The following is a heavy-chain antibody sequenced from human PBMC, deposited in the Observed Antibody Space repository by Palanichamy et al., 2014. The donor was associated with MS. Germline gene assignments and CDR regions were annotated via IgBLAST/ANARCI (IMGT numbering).Heavy chain of an antibody. CDR1: GYTFSTYG. CDR2: ISAYNGNT. Sequence: QVQLVQSGAEMKKPGASVRVSCKASGYTFSTYGINWVRQAPGQGLEWMGWISAYNGNTKYAEKLQGRATMTTDTSTSTAYMDLRSLRSDDTAVYYCARDRVAARPGWFDPWGQGTLVTVSS. V-gene: IGHV1-18*04. D-gene: IGHD6-6*01. CDR3: ARDRVAARPGWFDP. J-gene: IGHJ5*02.